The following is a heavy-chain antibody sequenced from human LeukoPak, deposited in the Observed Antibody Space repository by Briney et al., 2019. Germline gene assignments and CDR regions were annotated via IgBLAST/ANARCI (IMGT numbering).Heavy chain of an antibody. D-gene: IGHD3-10*01. CDR1: GGSISSSSYY. V-gene: IGHV4-39*01. CDR3: ARPRGSAYGY. Sequence: SETLSLTCTVSGGSISSSSYYWGWIRQPPGTGLEWIGSIYYSGSTYYNPSLKSRVTISVGTSKNQFSLKVSSVTAADTAVYYCARPRGSAYGYWGQGTLVTVSS. CDR2: IYYSGST. J-gene: IGHJ4*02.